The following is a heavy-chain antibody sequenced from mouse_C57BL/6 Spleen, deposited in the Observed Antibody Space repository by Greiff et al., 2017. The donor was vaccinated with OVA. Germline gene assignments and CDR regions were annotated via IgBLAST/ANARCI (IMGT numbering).Heavy chain of an antibody. CDR1: GYTFTSYW. V-gene: IGHV1-50*01. CDR3: ARWGTTGDY. D-gene: IGHD2-14*01. Sequence: QVQLQQPGAELVKPGASVKLSCKASGYTFTSYWMQWVKQRPGQGLEWIGEIDPSDSYTNYNQKFKGKATLTVDTSSSTAYMQLSSLTSEDSAVYYCARWGTTGDYWGKGTTLTVSS. J-gene: IGHJ2*01. CDR2: IDPSDSYT.